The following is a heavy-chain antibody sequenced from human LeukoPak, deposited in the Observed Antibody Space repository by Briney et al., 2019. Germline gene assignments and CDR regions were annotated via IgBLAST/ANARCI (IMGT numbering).Heavy chain of an antibody. CDR2: INHSGST. CDR3: ARRMTTYYYGSGAYYMDV. CDR1: GGSFSGYY. Sequence: SETLPLTCAVYGGSFSGYYWSWIRQPPGKGLEWIGEINHSGSTNYNPSLKSRVTISVDTSKNQFSLKLSSVTAADTAVYYCARRMTTYYYGSGAYYMDVWGKGTTVTISS. V-gene: IGHV4-34*01. D-gene: IGHD3-10*01. J-gene: IGHJ6*03.